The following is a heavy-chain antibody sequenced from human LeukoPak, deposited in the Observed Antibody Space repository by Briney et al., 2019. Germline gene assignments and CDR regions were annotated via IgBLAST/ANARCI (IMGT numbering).Heavy chain of an antibody. CDR1: GYSISSGYY. D-gene: IGHD2-2*01. V-gene: IGHV4-38-2*02. CDR2: IYRSGST. CDR3: ARGDCSSTICYSPMDV. J-gene: IGHJ6*03. Sequence: SETLSLTCTVSGYSISSGYYWVWIRQPPGKGLEWIGSIYRSGSTNYNPSLKSRVTISVDTSKNQFSLKVSSVTAADTAVYYCARGDCSSTICYSPMDVWGKGTMVTVSS.